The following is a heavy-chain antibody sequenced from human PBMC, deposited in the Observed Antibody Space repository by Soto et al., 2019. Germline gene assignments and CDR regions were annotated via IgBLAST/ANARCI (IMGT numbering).Heavy chain of an antibody. D-gene: IGHD6-13*01. CDR3: ARAAMGGSSWPFDY. CDR2: IYHSGST. V-gene: IGHV4-30-2*01. Sequence: PSETLSLTCAVSGGSISSGGYSWSWIRQPPGKGLEWIGYIYHSGSTYYNPSLKSRVTISVDRSKNQFSLKLTSVTAADTAVYYGARAAMGGSSWPFDYWGQGTLVTVSS. CDR1: GGSISSGGYS. J-gene: IGHJ4*02.